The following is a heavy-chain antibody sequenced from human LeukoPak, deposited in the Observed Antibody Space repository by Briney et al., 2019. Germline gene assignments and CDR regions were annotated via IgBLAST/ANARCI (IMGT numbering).Heavy chain of an antibody. CDR3: ARGSDSSGWEFDY. J-gene: IGHJ4*02. CDR1: GGTFSSYA. CDR2: IIPIFGTA. Sequence: GASVKVSCKASGGTFSSYAISWVRQAPGQGLEWMGGIIPIFGTANYAQKFQGRVTITTDESTSTAYTELSSLRSEDTAVYYCARGSDSSGWEFDYWGQGTLVTVSS. V-gene: IGHV1-69*05. D-gene: IGHD6-19*01.